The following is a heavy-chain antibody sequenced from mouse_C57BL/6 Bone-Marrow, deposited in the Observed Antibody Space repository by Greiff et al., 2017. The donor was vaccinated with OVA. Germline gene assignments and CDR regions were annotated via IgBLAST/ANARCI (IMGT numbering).Heavy chain of an antibody. J-gene: IGHJ4*01. CDR1: GYTFTSYW. Sequence: QVQLQQPGAELVMPGASVKLSCKASGYTFTSYWMHWVKHRPGQGLELIGKIDPSGSYTNYNQTFKGKSTLTVDKSSSTAYMQLSSLTSEDSAVYYCAIYLYYAMDYWGQGTSVTVSS. D-gene: IGHD2-3*01. V-gene: IGHV1-69*01. CDR3: AIYLYYAMDY. CDR2: IDPSGSYT.